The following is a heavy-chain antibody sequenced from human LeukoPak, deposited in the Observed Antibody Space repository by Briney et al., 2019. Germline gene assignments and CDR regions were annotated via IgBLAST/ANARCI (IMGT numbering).Heavy chain of an antibody. CDR1: GGSISSSSYY. V-gene: IGHV4-39*07. CDR2: IYYSGST. Sequence: SETLSLTCTVSGGSISSSSYYWGWIRQPPGKGLEWIGSIYYSGSTYYNPSLKSRVTISVDTSKNQFSLKLSSVTAADTAVYYCARDRKAPRDGYNGNWYDPWGQGTLVTVSS. J-gene: IGHJ5*02. CDR3: ARDRKAPRDGYNGNWYDP. D-gene: IGHD5-24*01.